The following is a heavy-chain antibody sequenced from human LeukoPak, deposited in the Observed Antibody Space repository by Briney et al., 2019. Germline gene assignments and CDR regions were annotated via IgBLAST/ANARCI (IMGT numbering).Heavy chain of an antibody. CDR1: EFTFNNHD. D-gene: IGHD5-12*01. V-gene: IGHV3-30*03. J-gene: IGHJ4*02. CDR3: ARRSSGYDYFDIDY. CDR2: ISYDGRNK. Sequence: GRSLRLSCAASEFTFNNHDMHWVRQAPGKGLEWVAAISYDGRNKYYADSVKGRFTISRDNSKNTLSLQMNSLRAEDTAVYYCARRSSGYDYFDIDYWGQGTLVTVSS.